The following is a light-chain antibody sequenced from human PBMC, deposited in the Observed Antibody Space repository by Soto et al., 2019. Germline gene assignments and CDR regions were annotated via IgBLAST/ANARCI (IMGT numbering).Light chain of an antibody. CDR2: DAS. CDR3: QQYDTLPWT. J-gene: IGKJ1*01. CDR1: QHISHF. V-gene: IGKV1-33*01. Sequence: DIQMTQSPSSLSAVVGGRVSITCRASQHISHFLNWYQHKPGKAPELLIFDASNLQPGVPSRFSGSGPGANFTLSISSLQPEDIATYFCQQYDTLPWTVGQGTKVEIK.